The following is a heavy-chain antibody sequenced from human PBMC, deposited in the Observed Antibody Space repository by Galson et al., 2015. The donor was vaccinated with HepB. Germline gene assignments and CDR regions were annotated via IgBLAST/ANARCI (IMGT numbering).Heavy chain of an antibody. V-gene: IGHV1-46*03. Sequence: SVKVSCKASGYTFTSYYMHWVRQAPGQGLEWMGIINPSGGSTSYAQKFQGRVTMTRDTSTSTVYMELSSLRSEDTAVYYCASSGRLDDAFDIWGQGTMVTVSS. CDR2: INPSGGST. J-gene: IGHJ3*02. CDR3: ASSGRLDDAFDI. D-gene: IGHD6-19*01. CDR1: GYTFTSYY.